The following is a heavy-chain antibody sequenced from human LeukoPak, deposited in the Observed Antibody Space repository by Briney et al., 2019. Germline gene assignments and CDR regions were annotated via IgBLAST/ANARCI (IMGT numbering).Heavy chain of an antibody. V-gene: IGHV4-39*01. CDR2: IYYSGST. CDR3: ARTREELLYGLSY. CDR1: GGSISSSSYY. Sequence: PSETLSLTCTVSGGSISSSSYYWGWIRQPPGKGLEWIGSIYYSGSTYYNPSLKSRVTISVDTSKNQFSLKLSSVTAADTAVYYCARTREELLYGLSYWGQGTLVTVSS. D-gene: IGHD2-2*02. J-gene: IGHJ4*02.